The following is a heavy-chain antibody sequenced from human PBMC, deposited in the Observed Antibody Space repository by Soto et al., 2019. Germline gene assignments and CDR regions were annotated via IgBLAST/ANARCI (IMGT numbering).Heavy chain of an antibody. Sequence: EVQLLESGGGLVQPGGSLRLSCAAAGFTFSIYAMSWVRQAPGKGLEWVSAISGGGGSTYYADSVKGRFTISRDNSKNALYPQMNSLSADDTAVYYCAKAARGGAATLFPNYWGQRTLVTVSS. CDR2: ISGGGGST. CDR3: AKAARGGAATLFPNY. V-gene: IGHV3-23*01. J-gene: IGHJ4*02. CDR1: GFTFSIYA. D-gene: IGHD6-13*01.